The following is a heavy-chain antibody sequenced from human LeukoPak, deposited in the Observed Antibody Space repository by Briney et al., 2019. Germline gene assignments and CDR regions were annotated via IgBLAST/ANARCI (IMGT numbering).Heavy chain of an antibody. V-gene: IGHV3-21*01. J-gene: IGHJ4*02. CDR2: ISGSSNYI. D-gene: IGHD5-18*01. CDR1: GFTFSSYG. CDR3: ARRASTERGHSYGLDY. Sequence: GGSLRLSCAASGFTFSSYGMSWVRQAPGKGLEWLSSISGSSNYIYYADSLKGRFTISRDNAKSSLYLQMNSLRAEDTAVYYCARRASTERGHSYGLDYWGQGTLVTVSS.